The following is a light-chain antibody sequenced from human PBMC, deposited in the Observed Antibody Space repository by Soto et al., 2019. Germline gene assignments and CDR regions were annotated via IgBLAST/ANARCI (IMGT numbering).Light chain of an antibody. CDR2: AAS. J-gene: IGKJ3*01. CDR1: QSISSY. Sequence: DIQMTQSPSSLSASVGDRVTITCRASQSISSYLNWYQQKPGQAPKLLIYAASSLQSGVPSRFRGRGSGTEFTLTISRLQTGDFATFYCQKRYSTPLTFGPGTKVDIK. V-gene: IGKV1-39*01. CDR3: QKRYSTPLT.